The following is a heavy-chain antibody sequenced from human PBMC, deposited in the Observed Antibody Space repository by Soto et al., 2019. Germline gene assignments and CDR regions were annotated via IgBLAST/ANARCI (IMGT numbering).Heavy chain of an antibody. CDR2: IFPGDSDI. CDR1: RYSFTSYW. Sequence: GESLKIACKGSRYSFTSYWIGWVRQMPGKGLEWMGTIFPGDSDIRYSPPFQGQVTISVDKSISTAYLQWSSLKASDTATYFCARSSSSYHGSLDVWGQGTTVTVSS. V-gene: IGHV5-51*01. D-gene: IGHD3-22*01. J-gene: IGHJ6*02. CDR3: ARSSSSYHGSLDV.